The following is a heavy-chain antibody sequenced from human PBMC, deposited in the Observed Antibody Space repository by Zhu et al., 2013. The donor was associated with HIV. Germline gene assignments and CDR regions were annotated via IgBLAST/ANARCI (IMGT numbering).Heavy chain of an antibody. V-gene: IGHV1-69-2*01. Sequence: EVQLVQSGPELKKPGATVKISCKISGYTFADYYIHWVQQAPGKGLEWMGLFDLRDAEAIYAEKFQGRVTINADTSANTAFMELNSLGSEDTALYYCARGAYGGSSAFDFWGQGTLVTVSS. CDR3: ARGAYGGSSAFDF. D-gene: IGHD2-15*01. CDR2: FDLRDAEA. CDR1: GYTFADYY. J-gene: IGHJ4*02.